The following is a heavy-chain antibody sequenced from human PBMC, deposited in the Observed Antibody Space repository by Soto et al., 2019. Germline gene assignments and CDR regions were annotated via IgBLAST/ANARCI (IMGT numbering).Heavy chain of an antibody. CDR2: ISAHXGXX. V-gene: IGHV1-18*01. J-gene: IGHJ4*02. CDR1: GYTFTSYG. CDR3: ARGRYGDY. D-gene: IGHD1-26*01. Sequence: QVHLVQSGAEVKKPGASVKVSCKASGYTFTSYGITWVRQAPGQGLEWMGWISAHXGXXXXAQKLQGRVIVTRDTXXXXXXXXXXXXXXXXXXXXXCARGRYGDYWGQGALVTVSS.